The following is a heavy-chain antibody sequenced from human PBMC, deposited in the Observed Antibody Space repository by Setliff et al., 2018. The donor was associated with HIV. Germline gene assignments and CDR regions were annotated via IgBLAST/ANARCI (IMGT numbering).Heavy chain of an antibody. D-gene: IGHD1-26*01. CDR1: GDSISSGSYY. CDR3: ARASVGATGLYAFDI. J-gene: IGHJ4*02. Sequence: PSETLSLTCTVSGDSISSGSYYWNWIRQPAGKGLEWIGHIYTSGSTNYNPSLKSRVTISVDTSKTQFSLRLNSLTATDTAVYYCARASVGATGLYAFDIWGQGTLVTVSS. V-gene: IGHV4-61*09. CDR2: IYTSGST.